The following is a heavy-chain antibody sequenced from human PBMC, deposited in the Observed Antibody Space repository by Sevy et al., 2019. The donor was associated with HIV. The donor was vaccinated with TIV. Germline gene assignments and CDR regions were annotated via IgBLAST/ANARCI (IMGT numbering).Heavy chain of an antibody. D-gene: IGHD3-10*01. CDR2: IYSGGST. CDR3: ARGGYGSGSRYYYGMDV. CDR1: GFTVSSNY. Sequence: GGSLRLSCAASGFTVSSNYMTWVRQAPGKGPEWVSVIYSGGSTYYADSVKGRFTISRDNSKNTLFLQMNSLRAEDTAVYYCARGGYGSGSRYYYGMDVWGQGTTVTVSS. J-gene: IGHJ6*02. V-gene: IGHV3-53*01.